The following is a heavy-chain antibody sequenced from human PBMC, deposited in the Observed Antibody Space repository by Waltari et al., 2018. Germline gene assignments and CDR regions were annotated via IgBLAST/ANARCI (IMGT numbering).Heavy chain of an antibody. J-gene: IGHJ6*02. D-gene: IGHD2-2*01. CDR2: LRGSGGTT. Sequence: EVQLLESGGDLVQPGGSLRLSCAATGFIFSNYAMSWVRRAPGKGREWVSTLRGSGGTTYYADSVKGRFTISRDNSRNTLYLQMRSLGAEDAAVYYCARYCSGTTCSDGHLYGMDVWGQGTTVTVSS. CDR1: GFIFSNYA. CDR3: ARYCSGTTCSDGHLYGMDV. V-gene: IGHV3-23*01.